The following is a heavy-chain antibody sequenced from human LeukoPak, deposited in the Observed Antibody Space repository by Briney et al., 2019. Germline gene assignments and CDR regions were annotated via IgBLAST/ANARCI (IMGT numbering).Heavy chain of an antibody. D-gene: IGHD1-7*01. CDR2: IYYSGGT. Sequence: SETLSLTCTVSGGSISSSSYYWDWIRRPPGERLERIGSIYYSGGTYYNPSLKSRVTISVDTSKNQFSLKLSSVTAADTAVYYCARLRTTHDAFDIWGQGTMVTVSS. CDR1: GGSISSSSYY. CDR3: ARLRTTHDAFDI. J-gene: IGHJ3*02. V-gene: IGHV4-39*01.